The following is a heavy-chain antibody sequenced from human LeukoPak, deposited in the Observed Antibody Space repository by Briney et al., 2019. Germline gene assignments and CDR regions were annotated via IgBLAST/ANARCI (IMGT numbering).Heavy chain of an antibody. V-gene: IGHV1-8*01. CDR1: GYTFTSYD. Sequence: GASVKVSCKASGYTFTSYDISWVRQATGQGLEWMGWMNPNSGNTGYAQKFQGRVTMTRNTSISTAYMELSSLRSEDTAVYYCARTYCSSTSCSRGVFGYWGQGTLVTVSS. J-gene: IGHJ4*02. D-gene: IGHD2-2*01. CDR3: ARTYCSSTSCSRGVFGY. CDR2: MNPNSGNT.